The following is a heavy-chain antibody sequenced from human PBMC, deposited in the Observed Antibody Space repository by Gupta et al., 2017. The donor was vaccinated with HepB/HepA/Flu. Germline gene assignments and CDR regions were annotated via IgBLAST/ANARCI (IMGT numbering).Heavy chain of an antibody. CDR1: GFSLSSGAVA. Sequence: QITLKESGPTLVKPTETLTLTCTFSGFSLSSGAVAVGWIRQPPGKALEWLALIYGDDDKRYGPSLKSRLTITKDTSKNQVVLSMTNMDPVDTASYYCAHTGGETEPETSFDFWGQGTLVTVSS. J-gene: IGHJ4*02. V-gene: IGHV2-5*05. CDR2: IYGDDDK. D-gene: IGHD3-16*01. CDR3: AHTGGETEPETSFDF.